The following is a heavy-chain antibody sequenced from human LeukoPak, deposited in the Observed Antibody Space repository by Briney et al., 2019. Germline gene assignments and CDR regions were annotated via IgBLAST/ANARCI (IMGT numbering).Heavy chain of an antibody. CDR2: IHDGGNT. Sequence: SETLSLTCSVYGGAYKEYFWSWIRQSRREGLEWIGEIHDGGNTKDHPSLMSRVNVSMEKSKKQFSPAMRAVAAADNAVYFCGRFSRITWGDWGDAFDTWGRGTTVIVSS. V-gene: IGHV4-34*01. CDR1: GGAYKEYF. J-gene: IGHJ3*02. CDR3: GRFSRITWGDWGDAFDT. D-gene: IGHD2-21*02.